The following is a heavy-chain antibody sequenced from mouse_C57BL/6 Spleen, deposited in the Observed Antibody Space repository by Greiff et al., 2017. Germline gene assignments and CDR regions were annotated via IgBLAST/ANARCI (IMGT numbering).Heavy chain of an antibody. Sequence: VKLMESGAELVKPGASVKLSCKASGYTFTEYTIHWVKQRPGQGLEWIGWFYPGSGSIKYNEKFKDKATLTADKSSSTVYMELSRLTSEDSAVYFCARHEDVSVRDWYFDVWGKGTTVTVSS. J-gene: IGHJ1*03. CDR3: ARHEDVSVRDWYFDV. V-gene: IGHV1-62-2*01. CDR2: FYPGSGSI. CDR1: GYTFTEYT.